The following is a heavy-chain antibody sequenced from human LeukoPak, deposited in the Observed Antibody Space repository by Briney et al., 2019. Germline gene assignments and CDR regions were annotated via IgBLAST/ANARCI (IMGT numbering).Heavy chain of an antibody. CDR1: GYTFTSYD. CDR2: MNPNSGNT. V-gene: IGHV1-8*03. Sequence: ASVKVSCKASGYTFTSYDINWVRQATGQGLEWMGWMNPNSGNTGYAQKFQGRVTITRNTSISTAYMELSSLRSEDTAVYYCARGGTMIVPFDYWGQGTLVTVSS. CDR3: ARGGTMIVPFDY. D-gene: IGHD3-22*01. J-gene: IGHJ4*02.